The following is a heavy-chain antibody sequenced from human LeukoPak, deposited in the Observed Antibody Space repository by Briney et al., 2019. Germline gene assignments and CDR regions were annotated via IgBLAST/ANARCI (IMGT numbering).Heavy chain of an antibody. J-gene: IGHJ5*02. Sequence: GGSLRLSCAASGFTFSDYYMSWIRQAPGKGLEWVSSISSSSSYIYYADSVKGRFTISRDNAKNSLYLQMNSLRAEDTAVYYCARDQGYYYDSSGYNWFDPWGQGTLVTVSS. V-gene: IGHV3-11*06. CDR2: ISSSSSYI. CDR1: GFTFSDYY. CDR3: ARDQGYYYDSSGYNWFDP. D-gene: IGHD3-22*01.